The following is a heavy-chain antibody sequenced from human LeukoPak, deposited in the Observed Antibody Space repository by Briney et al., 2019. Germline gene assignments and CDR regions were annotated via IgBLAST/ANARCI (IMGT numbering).Heavy chain of an antibody. Sequence: ASVKVSCKASGYTFIAYYMHWVRQATGQGLEWMGWMNPNSGNTGYAQKFQGRVTMTRNTSISTAYMELSSLRSEDTAVYYCARVSKRYFDWLIVNWFDPWGQGTLVTVSS. CDR2: MNPNSGNT. V-gene: IGHV1-8*02. D-gene: IGHD3-9*01. CDR3: ARVSKRYFDWLIVNWFDP. J-gene: IGHJ5*02. CDR1: GYTFIAYY.